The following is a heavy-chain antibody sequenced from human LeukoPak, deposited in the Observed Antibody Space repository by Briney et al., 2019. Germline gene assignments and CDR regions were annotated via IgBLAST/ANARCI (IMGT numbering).Heavy chain of an antibody. Sequence: ASVKVSCKASGYTFTSYDINWVRQATGQGLEWMGRINPNSGGTNYAQKFQGRVTMTRDTSISTAYMELSRLRSDDTAVYYCARETGDLYYYYYYMDVWGKGTTVTVSS. CDR1: GYTFTSYD. CDR2: INPNSGGT. J-gene: IGHJ6*03. V-gene: IGHV1-2*06. CDR3: ARETGDLYYYYYYMDV. D-gene: IGHD7-27*01.